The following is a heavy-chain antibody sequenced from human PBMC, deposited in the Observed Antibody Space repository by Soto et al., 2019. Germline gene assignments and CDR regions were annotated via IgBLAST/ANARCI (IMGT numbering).Heavy chain of an antibody. Sequence: QVQLVQSGAEVKKPGASVKVSCKASGYTFTSYDINWVRQATGQGLEWMGWMNPNSGNTGYAQKFQGRVTMTRNTSISTAYMELSSLRSEDTAVYYCARGSRYYDFWSGYYTEGWFDPWGQGTLVTVSS. CDR1: GYTFTSYD. CDR3: ARGSRYYDFWSGYYTEGWFDP. V-gene: IGHV1-8*01. J-gene: IGHJ5*02. CDR2: MNPNSGNT. D-gene: IGHD3-3*01.